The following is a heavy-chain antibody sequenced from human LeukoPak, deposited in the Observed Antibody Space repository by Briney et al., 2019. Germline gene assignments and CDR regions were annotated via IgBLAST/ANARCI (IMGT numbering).Heavy chain of an antibody. J-gene: IGHJ4*02. CDR1: GFTFSSYS. V-gene: IGHV3-48*01. D-gene: IGHD5-12*01. CDR3: ARDVGGIVATITGFDY. CDR2: ISSSSSTI. Sequence: GGSLRLSCVASGFTFSSYSMNWVRQAPGKGLEWVSYISSSSSTIYYADSVKGRFTISRDNAKNSLYLQMNSLRAEDTAVYYCARDVGGIVATITGFDYWGQGTLVTVSS.